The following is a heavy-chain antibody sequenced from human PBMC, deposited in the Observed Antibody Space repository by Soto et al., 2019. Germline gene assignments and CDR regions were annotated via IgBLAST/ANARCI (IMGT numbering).Heavy chain of an antibody. J-gene: IGHJ6*02. D-gene: IGHD6-19*01. CDR3: AKGPYSSGWYDYYGMDV. Sequence: VQLVESGGGVVQPGRSLRLSCAASGFTFSSYGMHWVRQAPGKGLEWVAVISYDGSNKYYADSVKGRFTISRDNSKNTLYLQMNSLRAEDTAVYYCAKGPYSSGWYDYYGMDVWGQGTTVTVSS. CDR1: GFTFSSYG. CDR2: ISYDGSNK. V-gene: IGHV3-30*18.